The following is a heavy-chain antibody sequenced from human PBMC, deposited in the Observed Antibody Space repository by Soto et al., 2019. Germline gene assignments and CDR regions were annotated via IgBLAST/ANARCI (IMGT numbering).Heavy chain of an antibody. V-gene: IGHV4-39*01. J-gene: IGHJ3*02. CDR2: IYYSGTT. CDR3: ARVESLGYCSSTSCHGAFDI. Sequence: QLQMQESGPGLVKPSETLSLTCTVSGGSISRTSNFWGWIRQPPGKALEWIGNIYYSGTTYYNPSLKSRVTISVDTSKNQFSLELSSVTAADTAVYYCARVESLGYCSSTSCHGAFDIWGPGTMDTVSS. D-gene: IGHD2-2*01. CDR1: GGSISRTSNF.